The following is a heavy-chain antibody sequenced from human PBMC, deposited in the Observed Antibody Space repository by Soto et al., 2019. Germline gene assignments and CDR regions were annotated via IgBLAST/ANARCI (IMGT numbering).Heavy chain of an antibody. D-gene: IGHD3-22*01. V-gene: IGHV3-64D*06. CDR1: GFTFSSYA. J-gene: IGHJ5*02. CDR2: ISSNGGST. CDR3: VKEGYYYDSSGYYYGWFDP. Sequence: TGGSLRLSCSASGFTFSSYAMHWVRQAPGKGLEYVSAISSNGGSTYYADSVKGRFTISRDNSKNTLYLQMSSLRAEDTAVYYCVKEGYYYDSSGYYYGWFDPWGQGTLVTVS.